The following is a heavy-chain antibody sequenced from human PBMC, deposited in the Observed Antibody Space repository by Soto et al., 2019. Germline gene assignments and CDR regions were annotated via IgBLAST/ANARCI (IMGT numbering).Heavy chain of an antibody. Sequence: PGGSLRLSCAASGFTSSSYWMSWVRQAPGKGLEWVANIKQDGSEKYYVDSVKGRFTISRDNAKNSLYLQMNSLRAEDTAVYYCARLLLGGPGYYYYMDVWGKGTTVTVSS. J-gene: IGHJ6*03. CDR3: ARLLLGGPGYYYYMDV. CDR1: GFTSSSYW. V-gene: IGHV3-7*01. D-gene: IGHD2-15*01. CDR2: IKQDGSEK.